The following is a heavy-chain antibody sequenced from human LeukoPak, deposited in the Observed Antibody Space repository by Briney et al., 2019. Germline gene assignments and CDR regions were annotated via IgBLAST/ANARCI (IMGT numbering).Heavy chain of an antibody. CDR3: ARAAYCGGDCYPFPYYFDY. J-gene: IGHJ4*02. Sequence: SVKVSCKASGGTFSSYAISWVRQAPGQGLEWMGGINPIFGTANYAQKFQGRVTITTDESTSTAYMELSSLRSEDTAVYYCARAAYCGGDCYPFPYYFDYWGQGTLVTVSS. CDR2: INPIFGTA. CDR1: GGTFSSYA. V-gene: IGHV1-69*05. D-gene: IGHD2-21*02.